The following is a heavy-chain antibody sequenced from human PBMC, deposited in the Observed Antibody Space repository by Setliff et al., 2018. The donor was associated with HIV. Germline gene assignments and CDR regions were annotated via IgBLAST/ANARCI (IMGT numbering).Heavy chain of an antibody. V-gene: IGHV1-3*01. CDR2: INAGNGDT. J-gene: IGHJ6*02. D-gene: IGHD4-4*01. Sequence: ASVKVSCKASGCTFTNYAMHWVRQAPGQRLEWMGWINAGNGDTKYSQKFQGRVTFTWDTSASTAYMELSSLRSEDTALYYCARDSGDDYSDYYYYDMDVWGQGTAVTVSS. CDR1: GCTFTNYA. CDR3: ARDSGDDYSDYYYYDMDV.